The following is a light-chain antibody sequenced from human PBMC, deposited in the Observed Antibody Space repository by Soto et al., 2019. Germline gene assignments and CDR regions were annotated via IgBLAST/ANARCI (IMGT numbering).Light chain of an antibody. V-gene: IGLV2-8*01. CDR2: EVS. CDR3: SSYVGSKV. Sequence: QSVRTQPPSASGSLGQSVTISCTGTSSDVGGYNYVSWYQQHPGKAPKLMISEVSKRPSGVPDRFSGSKSGNTASLTVSGLQAEDEADYYCSSYVGSKVFGGGTKVTVL. CDR1: SSDVGGYNY. J-gene: IGLJ3*02.